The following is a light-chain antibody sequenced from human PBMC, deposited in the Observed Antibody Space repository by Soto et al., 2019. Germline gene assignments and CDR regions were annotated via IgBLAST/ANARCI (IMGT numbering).Light chain of an antibody. V-gene: IGLV2-14*03. Sequence: QAVVTQPASVSGSPGQSIAISCTGTSSDVGAYDFVSWYQQHPGKAPKLMIYDVSNRPSGVSNRFSGSKSGNTASLTITGLQAEDEADYYCSSYATSRSVIFGGGTKVTVL. J-gene: IGLJ2*01. CDR2: DVS. CDR1: SSDVGAYDF. CDR3: SSYATSRSVI.